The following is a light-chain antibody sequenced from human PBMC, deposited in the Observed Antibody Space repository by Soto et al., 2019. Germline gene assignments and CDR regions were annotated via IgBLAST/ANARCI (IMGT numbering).Light chain of an antibody. CDR1: QSVSSIY. J-gene: IGKJ2*01. V-gene: IGKV3-20*01. Sequence: EIVLTQSPGTLSLSPGERATLSCRASQSVSSIYLAWYQQKPGQAPRLLIYRASSRATGIPDRFSGSGSGTDFXXXXSRLEPEDFAVYYCQQYGGSPPYTFGQGTKLEIK. CDR2: RAS. CDR3: QQYGGSPPYT.